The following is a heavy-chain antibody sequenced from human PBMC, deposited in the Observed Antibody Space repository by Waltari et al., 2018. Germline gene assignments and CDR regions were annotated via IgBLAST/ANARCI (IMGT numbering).Heavy chain of an antibody. CDR2: ISGSGGRK. CDR1: GFTFSSYA. Sequence: EVQLLESGGGLVQPGGSLRLSCAASGFTFSSYAIRWVRQAPGKGLEWVSAISGSGGRKYYADAVKGRLTISRDNSKNTLYRKRNSLRAEDTAVYDCAKSIAYGDQTNYFDYWGQGTLVTVSS. D-gene: IGHD4-17*01. J-gene: IGHJ4*02. V-gene: IGHV3-23*01. CDR3: AKSIAYGDQTNYFDY.